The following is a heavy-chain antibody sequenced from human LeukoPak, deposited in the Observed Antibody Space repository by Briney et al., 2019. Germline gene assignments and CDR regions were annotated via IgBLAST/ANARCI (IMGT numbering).Heavy chain of an antibody. CDR3: ARSKKAGVGVAGTGWYFDP. V-gene: IGHV1-18*01. D-gene: IGHD6-19*01. CDR1: GYTFTSYG. J-gene: IGHJ5*02. Sequence: ASVKVSCKASGYTFTSYGINWVRQAPGQGLEWMGWISAYNSNTHYAQKLQGRVTMTTDTSTSTAYMEVRSLRSDDAAVYFCARSKKAGVGVAGTGWYFDPWGQGTLVTVSS. CDR2: ISAYNSNT.